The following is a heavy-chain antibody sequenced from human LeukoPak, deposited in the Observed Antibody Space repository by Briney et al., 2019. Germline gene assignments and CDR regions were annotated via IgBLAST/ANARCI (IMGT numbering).Heavy chain of an antibody. CDR2: IRYDGSNK. J-gene: IGHJ4*02. CDR1: GFTFSSYG. D-gene: IGHD1-26*01. CDR3: AKDPQKRESYFDY. Sequence: PGGSLRLSCAASGFTFSSYGMHWVRQAPGKGLEWVAFIRYDGSNKYYADSVKGRFTISRDNSKNTLHLQMNSLRAEDTAVYYCAKDPQKRESYFDYWGQGTLVTVSS. V-gene: IGHV3-30*02.